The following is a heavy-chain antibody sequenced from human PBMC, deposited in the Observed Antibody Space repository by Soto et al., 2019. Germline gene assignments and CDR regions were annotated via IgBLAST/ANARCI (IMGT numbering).Heavy chain of an antibody. Sequence: QVQLVESGGGVVQPGRSLRLSCVASGFTFSNNGIHWVRQAPGKGLEWVAVISSDGSKKYYADSVKGRFTISRDNSKNTLYLQMNSLRAEDTAVYYCAMDLYGGRSRFDYWGQGTLVTVSS. CDR3: AMDLYGGRSRFDY. CDR2: ISSDGSKK. D-gene: IGHD2-15*01. J-gene: IGHJ4*02. CDR1: GFTFSNNG. V-gene: IGHV3-30*03.